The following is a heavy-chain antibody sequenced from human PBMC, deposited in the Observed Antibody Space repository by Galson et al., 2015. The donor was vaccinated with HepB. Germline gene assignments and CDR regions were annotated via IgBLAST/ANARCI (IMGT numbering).Heavy chain of an antibody. Sequence: SLRLSCAASGFTFSNYGMSWVRQAPGKGLEWVSGISYSGVTTYHADSVKGRFTISRDNSKNTLYLQMNSLRAEDTAVYYCARRYSRSSLSAFDPWGQGTLVTVSS. CDR1: GFTFSNYG. D-gene: IGHD6-6*01. J-gene: IGHJ5*02. V-gene: IGHV3-23*01. CDR3: ARRYSRSSLSAFDP. CDR2: ISYSGVTT.